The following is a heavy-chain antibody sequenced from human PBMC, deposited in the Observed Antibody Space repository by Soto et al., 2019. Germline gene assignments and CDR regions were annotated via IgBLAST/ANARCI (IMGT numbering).Heavy chain of an antibody. CDR2: IHSDGSST. CDR1: GFTFSYYW. V-gene: IGHV3-74*01. CDR3: ARGDRGAFDL. D-gene: IGHD1-26*01. J-gene: IGHJ3*01. Sequence: EVQLVESGGGLVRPGGSLRLSCAAYGFTFSYYWMHWVRQAPGKGLVWVSRIHSDGSSTTYADFVKGRFIISRDNARNTVDLQLNGVRVEDTAVYYCARGDRGAFDLWGQGTVVTVSS.